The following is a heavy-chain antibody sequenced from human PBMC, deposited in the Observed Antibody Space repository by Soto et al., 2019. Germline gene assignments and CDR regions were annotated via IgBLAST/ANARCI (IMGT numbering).Heavy chain of an antibody. CDR3: TRDRYDSSGLRHDP. V-gene: IGHV3-49*03. CDR1: GFTFGDYA. CDR2: IRSKAYGGTT. J-gene: IGHJ5*02. Sequence: HPGGSLRLSCTASGFTFGDYAMSWFRQAPGKGLEWVGFIRSKAYGGTTEYAASVKGRFTISRDDSKSIAYLQMNSLKTEDTAVYYCTRDRYDSSGLRHDPWGQGTLVTVSS. D-gene: IGHD3-22*01.